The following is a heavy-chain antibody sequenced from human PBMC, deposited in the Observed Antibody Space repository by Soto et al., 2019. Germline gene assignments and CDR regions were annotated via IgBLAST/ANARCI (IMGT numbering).Heavy chain of an antibody. CDR2: INPNSGGT. V-gene: IGHV1-2*02. CDR3: AREGYRSSDYYGMDV. CDR1: GYTFTGYY. Sequence: ASVKVSCEASGYTFTGYYMHWVRQAPGQGLEWMGWINPNSGGTNYAQKFQGRVAMTRDTSISTAYMELSRLRSDDTAVYYCAREGYRSSDYYGMDVWGQGTTVTVSS. J-gene: IGHJ6*02. D-gene: IGHD5-12*01.